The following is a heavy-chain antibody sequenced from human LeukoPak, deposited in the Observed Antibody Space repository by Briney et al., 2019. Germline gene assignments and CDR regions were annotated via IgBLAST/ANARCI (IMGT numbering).Heavy chain of an antibody. D-gene: IGHD3-22*01. Sequence: GGSLRLSCAASGFTFSSCAMSWVRQAPGKGLEWVSAISGSGGSTYYADSVKGRFTISRDNSKNTLYLQMNSLRAEDTAVYYCAKLESDSSGYYSSFDYWGQGTLVTVSS. CDR2: ISGSGGST. J-gene: IGHJ4*02. CDR1: GFTFSSCA. CDR3: AKLESDSSGYYSSFDY. V-gene: IGHV3-23*01.